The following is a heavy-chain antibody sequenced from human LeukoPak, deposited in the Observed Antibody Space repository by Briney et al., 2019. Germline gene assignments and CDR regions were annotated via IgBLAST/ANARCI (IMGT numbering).Heavy chain of an antibody. D-gene: IGHD3-22*01. V-gene: IGHV4-38-2*02. Sequence: SETLSLTCTVSGYSISSGYFWGWIRQPPGKGLEWIGSMYNSGSTYYNPSLKSRVTISIDTSKNQFSLQLSSVTAADTAVYFCARDGLYDSDAFHFWGQGTVVAVSS. CDR1: GYSISSGYF. J-gene: IGHJ3*01. CDR3: ARDGLYDSDAFHF. CDR2: MYNSGST.